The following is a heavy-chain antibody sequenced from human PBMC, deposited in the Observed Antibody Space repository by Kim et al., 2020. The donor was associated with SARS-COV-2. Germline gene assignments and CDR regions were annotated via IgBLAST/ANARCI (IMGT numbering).Heavy chain of an antibody. CDR3: AKDIGSSWYSAYFDY. J-gene: IGHJ4*02. D-gene: IGHD6-13*01. Sequence: SVKGRFTISRDNAKNSLYLQMNSLRAEDTALYYCAKDIGSSWYSAYFDYWGQGTLVTVSS. V-gene: IGHV3-9*01.